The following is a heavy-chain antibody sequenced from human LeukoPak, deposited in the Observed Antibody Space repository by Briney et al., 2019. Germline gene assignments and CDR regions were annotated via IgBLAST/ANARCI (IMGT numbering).Heavy chain of an antibody. D-gene: IGHD2-15*01. J-gene: IGHJ4*02. V-gene: IGHV4-34*01. Sequence: PSETLSLTCAVYGGSFSGYYWSWIRQSPGKGLEWIGEINHSGSTNYNPSLKSRVTISVDTSKNQFSLKLSSVTAADTAVYYCARGRGYCSGGSCYRLDYWGQGTLVTVSS. CDR2: INHSGST. CDR1: GGSFSGYY. CDR3: ARGRGYCSGGSCYRLDY.